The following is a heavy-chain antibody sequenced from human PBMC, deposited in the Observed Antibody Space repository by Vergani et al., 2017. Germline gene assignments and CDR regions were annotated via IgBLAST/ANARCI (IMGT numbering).Heavy chain of an antibody. V-gene: IGHV3-23*01. CDR3: AKVIEEVGAPDIYYYDSSGYLDY. CDR2: ISGSGGST. Sequence: EVQLLESGGGLVQPGGSLRLSCAASGFTFSSYAMSWVRQAPGKGLEWVSAISGSGGSTYYADSVKGRFTISRDNSKNTLYLQMNSLRAEDTAVYYCAKVIEEVGAPDIYYYDSSGYLDYWGQGTLVTVSS. J-gene: IGHJ4*02. CDR1: GFTFSSYA. D-gene: IGHD3-22*01.